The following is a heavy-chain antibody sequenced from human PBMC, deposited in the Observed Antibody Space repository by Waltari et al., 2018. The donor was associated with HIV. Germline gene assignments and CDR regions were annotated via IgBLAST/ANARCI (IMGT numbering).Heavy chain of an antibody. D-gene: IGHD6-19*01. CDR2: IYYSGST. Sequence: QLQLQESGPGLVKPSETLSLTCTVSGGSISSSSYYWGWIRQPPGKGLEWIGSIYYSGSTYYNPSLKSRVTISVDTSKNQFSLKLTSVTAADTAVYYCARLGYSSGWGLDYWGQGTLVTVSS. V-gene: IGHV4-39*07. J-gene: IGHJ4*02. CDR1: GGSISSSSYY. CDR3: ARLGYSSGWGLDY.